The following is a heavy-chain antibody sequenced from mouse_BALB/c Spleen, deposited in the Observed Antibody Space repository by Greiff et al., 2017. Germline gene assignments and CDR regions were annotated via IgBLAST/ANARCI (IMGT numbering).Heavy chain of an antibody. J-gene: IGHJ2*01. CDR3: ARGLYYDYGLDY. D-gene: IGHD2-4*01. CDR2: ISYSGST. Sequence: EVQRVESGPSLVKPSQTLSLTCSVTGDSITSGYWNWIRKFPGNKLEYMGYISYSGSTYYNPSLKSRISITRDTSKNQYYLQLNSVTTEDTATYYCARGLYYDYGLDYWGQGTTLTVSS. CDR1: GDSITSGY. V-gene: IGHV3-8*02.